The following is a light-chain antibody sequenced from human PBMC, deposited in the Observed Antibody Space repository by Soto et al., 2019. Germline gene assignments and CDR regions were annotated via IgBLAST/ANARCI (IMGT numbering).Light chain of an antibody. Sequence: DIVMTQSPDSLAVSLGERATINCKSSQTILSSSNNKNYLAWYQQKPGQPPQLLFSWASTRESGVPDRFSGSGSGADFTLTITSLQAEDVAVYYCQQYYAAPLTFGGGTKVEI. V-gene: IGKV4-1*01. CDR2: WAS. CDR1: QTILSSSNNKNY. J-gene: IGKJ4*01. CDR3: QQYYAAPLT.